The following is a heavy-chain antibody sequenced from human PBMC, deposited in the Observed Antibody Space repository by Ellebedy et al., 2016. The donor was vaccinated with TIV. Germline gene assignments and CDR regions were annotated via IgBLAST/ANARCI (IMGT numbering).Heavy chain of an antibody. J-gene: IGHJ6*02. CDR2: IYYSGST. V-gene: IGHV4-59*01. Sequence: MPSETLSLTCTVSGGSISSYYWSWIRQPPGKGLEWIGYIYYSGSTNYNPSLKSRVTISVDTSKNQFSLKLSSVTAADTAVYYCARVRGVIMAPEFNYYYYYGMDVWGQGTTVTVSS. D-gene: IGHD3-10*01. CDR1: GGSISSYY. CDR3: ARVRGVIMAPEFNYYYYYGMDV.